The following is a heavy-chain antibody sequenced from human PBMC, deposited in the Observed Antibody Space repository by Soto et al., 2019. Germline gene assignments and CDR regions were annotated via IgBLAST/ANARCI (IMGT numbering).Heavy chain of an antibody. CDR3: ARGHLMITFGGVIVIPSEY. J-gene: IGHJ4*02. CDR1: GYTFTSYG. Sequence: ASVKVSCKASGYTFTSYGISWVRQAPGQGLEWMGWISAYNGNTNYAQKLQGRVTMTTDTSTSTAYMELRSLRSDDTAVYYCARGHLMITFGGVIVIPSEYWGQGTLVTVSS. V-gene: IGHV1-18*01. D-gene: IGHD3-16*02. CDR2: ISAYNGNT.